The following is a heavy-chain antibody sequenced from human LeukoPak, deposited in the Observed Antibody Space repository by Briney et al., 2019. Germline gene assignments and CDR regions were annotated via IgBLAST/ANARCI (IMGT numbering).Heavy chain of an antibody. CDR3: ARARNGPFAY. CDR1: GFTFSSNG. CDR2: FRVSGSSI. Sequence: GRSLRLSCAASGFTFSSNGMSSVRQPPGNWMEWLPTFRVSGSSIQEAGSVKDRLTLSRDNAKNSLYLQMNSLRVEDTAIYYFARARNGPFAYWGQGTLVTVSS. J-gene: IGHJ4*02. V-gene: IGHV3-48*03. D-gene: IGHD2-8*01.